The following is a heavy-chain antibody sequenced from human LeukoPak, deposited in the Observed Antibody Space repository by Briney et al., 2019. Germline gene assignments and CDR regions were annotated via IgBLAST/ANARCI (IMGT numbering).Heavy chain of an antibody. J-gene: IGHJ2*01. CDR1: GGSISNYY. CDR2: MHYSGST. Sequence: SETLSLTCTVSGGSISNYYWSWIRQPPGKGLECIGYMHYSGSTNYNPSLKSRVTISVDTSKNQFSLKLSSVTAADTAVYYCATLLRIGMTGYYFDFWGRGTLVTVSS. CDR3: ATLLRIGMTGYYFDF. V-gene: IGHV4-59*01. D-gene: IGHD3-9*01.